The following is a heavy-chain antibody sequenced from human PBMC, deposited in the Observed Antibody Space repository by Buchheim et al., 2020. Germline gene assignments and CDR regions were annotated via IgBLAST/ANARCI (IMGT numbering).Heavy chain of an antibody. J-gene: IGHJ5*02. CDR2: IYYSGST. CDR1: GGSISSYY. Sequence: QVQLQESGPGLVKPSETLSLTCTVSGGSISSYYWSWIRQPPGKGLEWIGYIYYSGSTNYNPSLKSRVTISVDTSKNQFSLKLSSVTAADTAVYYCARDRIHCGGDSCRYWFDPWGQGTL. CDR3: ARDRIHCGGDSCRYWFDP. V-gene: IGHV4-59*01. D-gene: IGHD2-21*02.